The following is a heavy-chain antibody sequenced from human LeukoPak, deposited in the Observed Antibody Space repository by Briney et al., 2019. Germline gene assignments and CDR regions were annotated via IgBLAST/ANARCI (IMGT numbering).Heavy chain of an antibody. CDR3: ARGMQQLYHFDS. V-gene: IGHV4-59*01. D-gene: IGHD6-13*01. Sequence: PSETLSLTCAVSGGSISSYYWSWIRQPPGKGLEWIGYIYYSGSTNYNPSLKSRVTISVDTSKNQFSLKLSFVTAADTAVYYCARGMQQLYHFDSWGRGTLVTVSS. CDR2: IYYSGST. CDR1: GGSISSYY. J-gene: IGHJ4*02.